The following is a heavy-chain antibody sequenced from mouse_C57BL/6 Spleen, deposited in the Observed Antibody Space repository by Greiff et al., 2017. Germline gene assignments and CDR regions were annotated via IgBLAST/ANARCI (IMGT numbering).Heavy chain of an antibody. D-gene: IGHD1-1*01. V-gene: IGHV1-81*01. Sequence: QVQLQQSGAELARPGASVKLSCKASGYTFTSYGISWVKQRTGQGLEWIGEIYPRSGNTYYNEKFKGKATLTADKSSSTAYMELRSLTSEDSAVYFCAREIYYYGSSYGEYAMDYWGQGTSVTVSS. CDR3: AREIYYYGSSYGEYAMDY. CDR1: GYTFTSYG. CDR2: IYPRSGNT. J-gene: IGHJ4*01.